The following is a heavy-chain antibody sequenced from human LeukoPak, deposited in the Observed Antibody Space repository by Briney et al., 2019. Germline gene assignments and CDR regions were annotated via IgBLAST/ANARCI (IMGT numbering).Heavy chain of an antibody. D-gene: IGHD6-6*01. CDR2: MNPYSGNT. Sequence: ASVKVSCKASVSTFTSYDINWGRQAPGQGLEWMGWMNPYSGNTAYAQNFQARVTITRNTTISTAYIERSSARSAHTAGYYCARGIAARPGRYYYMDVWGKETTVTVSS. J-gene: IGHJ6*03. CDR3: ARGIAARPGRYYYMDV. CDR1: VSTFTSYD. V-gene: IGHV1-8*01.